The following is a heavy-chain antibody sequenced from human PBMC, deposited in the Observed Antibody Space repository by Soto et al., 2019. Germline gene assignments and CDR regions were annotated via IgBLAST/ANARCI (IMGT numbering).Heavy chain of an antibody. CDR1: GFTFGSYA. D-gene: IGHD3-3*01. V-gene: IGHV3-23*01. J-gene: IGHJ4*02. Sequence: GGSLRLSCAASGFTFGSYAMTWVRQAPGKGLEWVSSTIGSGGSTYYADSVKGRFTISRDNSRNTLYLQMTSLRAEDTAVYYCAKRSGSEWYGPFDKWGQGTLVTVSS. CDR3: AKRSGSEWYGPFDK. CDR2: TIGSGGST.